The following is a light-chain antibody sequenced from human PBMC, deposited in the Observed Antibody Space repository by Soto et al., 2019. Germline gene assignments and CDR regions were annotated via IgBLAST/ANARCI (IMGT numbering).Light chain of an antibody. V-gene: IGKV1-27*01. J-gene: IGKJ1*01. Sequence: DIQMTQAPSSLSASVVDRVTITCRSSLPISNYLAWYQQKPGKIPNLLIYAASTLQAGVPSRFSGSGSGTEFTLTISSLQPDDFATYYCQHYNSYSEAFGQGTKVDIK. CDR2: AAS. CDR1: LPISNY. CDR3: QHYNSYSEA.